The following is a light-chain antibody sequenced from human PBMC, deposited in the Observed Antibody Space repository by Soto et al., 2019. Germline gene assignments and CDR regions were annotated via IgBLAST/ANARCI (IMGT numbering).Light chain of an antibody. CDR1: QSVSSR. J-gene: IGKJ5*01. CDR3: QHYVERSPIT. V-gene: IGKV3-20*01. CDR2: GAS. Sequence: EIVMTQSPGTLSLSPGERATLSCRASQSVSSRLAWHQQKPGQAPRLLISGASSRATGIPDRFSGSGSGTDFTLTISRLEPEDFALYYCQHYVERSPITFGQGTRLEIK.